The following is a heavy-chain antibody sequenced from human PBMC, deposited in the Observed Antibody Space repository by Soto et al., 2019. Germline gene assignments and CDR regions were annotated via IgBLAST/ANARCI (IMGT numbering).Heavy chain of an antibody. CDR1: GFTSSDFW. CDR2: IKEDGSET. D-gene: IGHD1-26*01. V-gene: IGHV3-7*05. Sequence: EVQLVESGGNLVQPGGSLRLSCAASGFTSSDFWMSWVRRAPGRGLEWVANIKEDGSETYYVDSVEGRFTISRDNAKKSLYLQMNSLRAEDTALYYCARGGSHSSDSWGQGALVTVSS. J-gene: IGHJ4*02. CDR3: ARGGSHSSDS.